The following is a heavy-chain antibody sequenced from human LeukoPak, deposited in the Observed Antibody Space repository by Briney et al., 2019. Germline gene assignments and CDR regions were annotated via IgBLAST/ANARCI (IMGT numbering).Heavy chain of an antibody. CDR3: ARGPSIVAGVAGGY. D-gene: IGHD6-13*01. Sequence: GGSLRLSCAASGFTVSSNYMSWVRQAPGKGPEWVSVIYSGGNTYYADSVKGRFTISRDNSKNTLFLQMNSLRAEDTAVYYCARGPSIVAGVAGGYWGQGTLVTVSS. CDR2: IYSGGNT. CDR1: GFTVSSNY. V-gene: IGHV3-53*01. J-gene: IGHJ4*02.